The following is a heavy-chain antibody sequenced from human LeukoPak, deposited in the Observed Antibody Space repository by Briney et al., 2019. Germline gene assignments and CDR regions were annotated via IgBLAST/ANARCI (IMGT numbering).Heavy chain of an antibody. Sequence: GGSLRLSCIVSGFTVSNNYMTWVRQAPGKGLEWVSAIHSAGDTHHANSVKGRFSISRDNSKNTVYLQMNSLRAEDTAVYYCARGFLVGNNAAWGQGTPVTISS. CDR1: GFTVSNNY. J-gene: IGHJ5*02. D-gene: IGHD1-26*01. V-gene: IGHV3-66*01. CDR3: ARGFLVGNNAA. CDR2: IHSAGDT.